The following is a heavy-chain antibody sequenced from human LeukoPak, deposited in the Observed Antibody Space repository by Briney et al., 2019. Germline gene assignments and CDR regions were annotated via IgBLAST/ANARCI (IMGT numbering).Heavy chain of an antibody. D-gene: IGHD3-22*01. CDR3: ARGYYDSSGYYYPFDY. CDR2: IYPGDSDT. CDR1: GYSLTSYW. J-gene: IGHJ4*02. Sequence: GESLKTSCKGSGYSLTSYWIGWVRQMPGKGLEWMGIIYPGDSDTRYSPSFQGQVTISADKSISTAYLQWSSLKASDTAMYYCARGYYDSSGYYYPFDYWGQGTLVTVSS. V-gene: IGHV5-51*01.